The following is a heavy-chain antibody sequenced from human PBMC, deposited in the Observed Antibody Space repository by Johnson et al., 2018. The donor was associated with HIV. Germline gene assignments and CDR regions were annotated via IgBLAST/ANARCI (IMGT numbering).Heavy chain of an antibody. V-gene: IGHV3-30*03. CDR1: GFTVSGDY. CDR3: ARGGYLDAFDI. Sequence: QVQLVESGGGLVQPGGSLRLSCAASGFTVSGDYMSWVRQAPGKGPEWVAVISYDGSNKYYADSVKGRFTISRDNSKNTLYLQMNSLRAEDTAVYYCARGGYLDAFDIWGQGTMVTVSS. D-gene: IGHD6-13*01. J-gene: IGHJ3*02. CDR2: ISYDGSNK.